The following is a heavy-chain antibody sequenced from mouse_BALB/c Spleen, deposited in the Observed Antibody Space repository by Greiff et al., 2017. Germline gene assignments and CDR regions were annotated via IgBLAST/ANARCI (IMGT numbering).Heavy chain of an antibody. J-gene: IGHJ3*01. CDR3: ARDAYYDYDEFAY. Sequence: DVKLVESGGGLVQPGGSLRLSCATSGFTFTDYYMSWVRQPPGKALEWLGFIRNKANGYTTEYSASVKGRFTISRDNSQSILYLQMNTLRAEDSATYYCARDAYYDYDEFAYWGQGTLVTVSA. V-gene: IGHV7-3*02. CDR2: IRNKANGYTT. D-gene: IGHD2-4*01. CDR1: GFTFTDYY.